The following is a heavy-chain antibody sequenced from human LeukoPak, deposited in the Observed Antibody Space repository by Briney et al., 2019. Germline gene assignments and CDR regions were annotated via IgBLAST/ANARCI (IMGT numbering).Heavy chain of an antibody. D-gene: IGHD3-22*01. J-gene: IGHJ1*01. V-gene: IGHV3-74*01. CDR2: IRSDGST. Sequence: GGSLRLSCAASGFTFSSYWMHWVRQAPGKGLVWVSRIRSDGSTRYADSVKGRFTVSRDNAKNTVSLQMNSLRAEDTGVYYCARAPSEIGGYYPEYFRHWGQGTLVIVSS. CDR3: ARAPSEIGGYYPEYFRH. CDR1: GFTFSSYW.